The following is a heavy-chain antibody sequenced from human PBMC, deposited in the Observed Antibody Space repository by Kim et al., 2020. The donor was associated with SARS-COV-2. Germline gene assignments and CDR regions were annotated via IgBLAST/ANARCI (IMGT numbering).Heavy chain of an antibody. D-gene: IGHD3-22*01. J-gene: IGHJ4*02. CDR3: ARQIFFWYDSSGTYYFDY. V-gene: IGHV4-59*08. CDR1: GGSISSYY. CDR2: IYYSGST. Sequence: SETLSLTCTVSGGSISSYYWSWIRQPPGKGLEWIGYIYYSGSTNYNPSLKSRVTISVDTSKNQFSLKLSSVTAADTAVYYCARQIFFWYDSSGTYYFDYWGQGTLVTVSS.